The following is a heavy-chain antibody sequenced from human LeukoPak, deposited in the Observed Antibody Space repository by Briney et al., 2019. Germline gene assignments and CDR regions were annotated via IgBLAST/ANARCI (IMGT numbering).Heavy chain of an antibody. CDR2: IIPIFGTA. CDR1: GGTFSSYS. D-gene: IGHD6-13*01. V-gene: IGHV1-69*05. J-gene: IGHJ6*03. CDR3: ARQQLDPYSYYYYMDV. Sequence: ASVKVSCKASGGTFSSYSISWVRQAPGQGLEWMGGIIPIFGTANYAQKLQGRVTITTDESTSTAYLELSSLRSEDTAEYYCARQQLDPYSYYYYMDVWGKGTTVTVSS.